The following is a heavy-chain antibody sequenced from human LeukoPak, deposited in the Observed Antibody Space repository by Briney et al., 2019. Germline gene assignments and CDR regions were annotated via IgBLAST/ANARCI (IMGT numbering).Heavy chain of an antibody. J-gene: IGHJ4*02. D-gene: IGHD4-17*01. Sequence: GGSLRLSCAASGFTFSSYWMSWVRQAPGKGLEWVGRIKSKTDGGTTDYAAPVKGRFTISRDDSKNTLYLQMNSLKTEDTAVYYCTTAEDPLYGGIPFDYWGQGTLVTVSS. V-gene: IGHV3-15*01. CDR2: IKSKTDGGTT. CDR1: GFTFSSYW. CDR3: TTAEDPLYGGIPFDY.